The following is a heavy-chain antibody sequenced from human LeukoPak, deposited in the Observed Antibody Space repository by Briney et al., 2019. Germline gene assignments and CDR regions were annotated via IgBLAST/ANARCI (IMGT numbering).Heavy chain of an antibody. J-gene: IGHJ5*02. CDR1: GYTFIGHY. V-gene: IGHV1-46*01. D-gene: IGHD3-22*01. CDR3: ARGQYYYDSSGFWFDP. CDR2: IDPSGGST. Sequence: ASVKVSCKTSGYTFIGHYMHWVRQAPGQGLEWMGIIDPSGGSTSYAQKFQGRVTMTRDMSTSTVYMELSSLRSEDTAVYYCARGQYYYDSSGFWFDPWGQGTLVTVSS.